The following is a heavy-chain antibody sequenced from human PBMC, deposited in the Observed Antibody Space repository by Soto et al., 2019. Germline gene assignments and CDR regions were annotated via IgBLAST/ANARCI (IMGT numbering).Heavy chain of an antibody. J-gene: IGHJ3*02. CDR1: GFMFDQYA. Sequence: EVQLVESGGGLVQPGRSLRLSCTASGFMFDQYAMHWVRQAPGTGLEWVSGIDWSSGTTVYTVSVKGRFGISRDNAKNSLYLQMNSLRPEDTAVYFCARGRCREDNDALDIWGQGTMVTVSS. V-gene: IGHV3-9*01. CDR3: ARGRCREDNDALDI. CDR2: IDWSSGTT.